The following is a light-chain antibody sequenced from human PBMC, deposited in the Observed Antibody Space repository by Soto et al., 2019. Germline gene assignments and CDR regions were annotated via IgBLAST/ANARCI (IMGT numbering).Light chain of an antibody. CDR1: QSLLYSDGRTY. V-gene: IGKV2D-29*01. J-gene: IGKJ4*01. CDR2: EVS. CDR3: MQSIQLPST. Sequence: DVVLTQTPRSLSVTPGQPASISCKSSQSLLYSDGRTYVYWYLQKSGQPTQLLIHEVSNRFSGVPDRFSGSGSGTDFTLKISRVEAEDVGVYYCMQSIQLPSTFGGGTNVEIK.